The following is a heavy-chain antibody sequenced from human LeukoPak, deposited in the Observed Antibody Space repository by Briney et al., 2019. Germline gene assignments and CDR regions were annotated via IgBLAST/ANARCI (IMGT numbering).Heavy chain of an antibody. Sequence: PGGSLRLSCAASGFTFSSYSMNWVRQAPGKGPEWVSSISSSSSYIYYADSVKGRFTISRDNAKNSLYLQMNSLRAEDTAVYYCARVLGGDDGMDVWGQGTTVTVSS. V-gene: IGHV3-21*01. J-gene: IGHJ6*02. CDR3: ARVLGGDDGMDV. D-gene: IGHD2-21*02. CDR2: ISSSSSYI. CDR1: GFTFSSYS.